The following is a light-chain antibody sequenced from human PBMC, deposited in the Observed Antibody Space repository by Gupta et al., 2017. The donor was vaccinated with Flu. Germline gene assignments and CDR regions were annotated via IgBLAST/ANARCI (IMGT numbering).Light chain of an antibody. CDR1: HIGSKS. CDR3: QVWDGGNNQVV. J-gene: IGLJ2*01. CDR2: DEV. Sequence: SSVLTQPPSVSVAPGQPAEITCGGIHIGSKSVHWYQQKPDPAPVLLVFDEVDRPSGIPERFSGSKYGTTATLTISRVEAGDEADYYCQVWDGGNNQVVFGGGTKVTVL. V-gene: IGLV3-21*02.